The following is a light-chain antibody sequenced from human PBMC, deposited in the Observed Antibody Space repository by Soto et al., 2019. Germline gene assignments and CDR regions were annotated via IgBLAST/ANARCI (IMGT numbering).Light chain of an antibody. V-gene: IGLV1-51*01. CDR2: DNN. CDR1: SSNIGNNY. J-gene: IGLJ2*01. CDR3: RTWDSSLSAVV. Sequence: QSVLTQPPSVSAAPGQTVTISCSGSSSNIGNNYVSWYQQLPGTAPKLLIYDNNKRPSGIPDRFSGSKSGTSATLGITGLQTGDEADYYCRTWDSSLSAVVFGGGTQLTVL.